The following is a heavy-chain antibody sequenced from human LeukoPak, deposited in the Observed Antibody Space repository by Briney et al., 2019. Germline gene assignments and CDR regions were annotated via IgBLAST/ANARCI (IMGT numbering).Heavy chain of an antibody. CDR3: ARDFALGVPEY. CDR1: GYTFTSYG. CDR2: ISAYNGNT. V-gene: IGHV1-18*01. Sequence: GASVKVSCKASGYTFTSYGISWVRQAPGQGLEWMGWISAYNGNTNYAQKLQGRVTMTTDTSTSTVYMELRSLRSDDTAVYYCARDFALGVPEYWGQGTLVTVSS. J-gene: IGHJ4*02. D-gene: IGHD3-16*01.